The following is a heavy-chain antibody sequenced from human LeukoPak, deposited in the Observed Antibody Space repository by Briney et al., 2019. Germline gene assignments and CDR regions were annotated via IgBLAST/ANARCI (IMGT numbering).Heavy chain of an antibody. Sequence: GGSLRLSCAAFGFTLTSFAMSWVRQAPGKGLEWVSAISRSGDRTYYADSVKGRFTISRDSSKNTLYLQMNSLRVEDTAVYYCAKDRSGDYSAGDAFDIWGQGTMVTVSS. CDR2: ISRSGDRT. D-gene: IGHD4-11*01. CDR3: AKDRSGDYSAGDAFDI. CDR1: GFTLTSFA. J-gene: IGHJ3*02. V-gene: IGHV3-23*01.